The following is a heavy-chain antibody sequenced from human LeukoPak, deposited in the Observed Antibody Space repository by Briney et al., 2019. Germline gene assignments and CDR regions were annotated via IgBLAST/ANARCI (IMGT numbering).Heavy chain of an antibody. V-gene: IGHV4-39*01. CDR1: GASVGSGSFY. D-gene: IGHD3-10*01. Sequence: PSETLSLTCSVSGASVGSGSFYWGWLRQSPGKGLEWIATIYYTGSTYYDPSLKSRVSISIDTSNNQFSLNVKSVSAADTAVYYCARHSGSGSLSRPFDPWGQGTLVTVTS. CDR2: IYYTGST. J-gene: IGHJ5*02. CDR3: ARHSGSGSLSRPFDP.